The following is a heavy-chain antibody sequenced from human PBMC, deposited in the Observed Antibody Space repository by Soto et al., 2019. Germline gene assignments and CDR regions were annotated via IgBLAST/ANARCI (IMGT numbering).Heavy chain of an antibody. Sequence: PSETLSLTCTVSGGSISSGDYYWSWIRQPPGKGLEWIGYIYYSGSTYYNPSLKSRVTISVDTSKNQFSLKLSSVTAADTAVYYCARIDYYDSSGYSYFDCWGQGTLVTVSS. V-gene: IGHV4-30-4*01. CDR3: ARIDYYDSSGYSYFDC. CDR1: GGSISSGDYY. D-gene: IGHD3-22*01. J-gene: IGHJ4*02. CDR2: IYYSGST.